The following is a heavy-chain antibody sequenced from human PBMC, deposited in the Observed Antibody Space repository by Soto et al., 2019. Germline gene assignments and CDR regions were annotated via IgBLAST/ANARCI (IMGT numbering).Heavy chain of an antibody. J-gene: IGHJ6*02. Sequence: GESLKISCKGSGYRVTSYRIAWLRQMHGKGMEWMGRIDPSDSYTNYSPSFQGHVTISADKSISTAYLQWSSLKASDTAMYYCARREDRSSGSYENYYYYGMDVWGQGTTVTVSS. V-gene: IGHV5-10-1*01. CDR3: ARREDRSSGSYENYYYYGMDV. CDR2: IDPSDSYT. D-gene: IGHD1-26*01. CDR1: GYRVTSYR.